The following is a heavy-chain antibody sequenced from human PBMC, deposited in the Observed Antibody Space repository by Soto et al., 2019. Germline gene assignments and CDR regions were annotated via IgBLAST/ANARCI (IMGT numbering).Heavy chain of an antibody. Sequence: QVHLVQSGAEVKKPGSSVKVSCKASGDTFSSFAISWVRQAPGQGLEWMGGIIPIFRTPDYAQKFQGRVTITVDEXTNTAYMELRSLTSEDTGVYYCARDKDRQQLGGNYYYALGVWGQGTTVIVSS. CDR1: GDTFSSFA. D-gene: IGHD3-3*02. CDR3: ARDKDRQQLGGNYYYALGV. V-gene: IGHV1-69*12. CDR2: IIPIFRTP. J-gene: IGHJ6*02.